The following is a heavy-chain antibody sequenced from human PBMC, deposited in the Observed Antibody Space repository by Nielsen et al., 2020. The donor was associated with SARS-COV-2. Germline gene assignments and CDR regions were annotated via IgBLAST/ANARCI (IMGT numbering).Heavy chain of an antibody. Sequence: GSLRLSCAASGFTFSSYSMNWVRQTPGKGLEWVSSISGSSSYIYYADSVKGRFTISRDNAKNSLYLQINSLRAKDTAVYYCARGTNYGDSYFDYWGQGTLVTVSS. CDR2: ISGSSSYI. CDR1: GFTFSSYS. D-gene: IGHD4-17*01. J-gene: IGHJ4*02. CDR3: ARGTNYGDSYFDY. V-gene: IGHV3-21*01.